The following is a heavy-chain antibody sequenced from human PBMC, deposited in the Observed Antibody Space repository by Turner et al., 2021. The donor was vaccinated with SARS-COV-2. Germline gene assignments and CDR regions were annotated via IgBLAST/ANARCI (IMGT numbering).Heavy chain of an antibody. Sequence: EVQLVESGGGLVQPGGSLRLSCVAPDFTFSTYWMHWVRQAPGKGLVWVSRINSDGSSTSYADSVKGRFTISRDNAKNTLYLQMNSLRAEDTAVYYCARDCSSTNCYRSGFNYWGQGTLVTVSS. CDR3: ARDCSSTNCYRSGFNY. J-gene: IGHJ4*02. CDR1: DFTFSTYW. V-gene: IGHV3-74*01. D-gene: IGHD2-2*02. CDR2: INSDGSST.